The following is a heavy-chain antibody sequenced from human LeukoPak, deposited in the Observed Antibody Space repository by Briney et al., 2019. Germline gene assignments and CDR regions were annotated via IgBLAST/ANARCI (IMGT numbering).Heavy chain of an antibody. CDR2: ISGSGGST. J-gene: IGHJ4*02. Sequence: GGSLRLSCAASGFTFSSYAMSWVRQAPGKGLEWVSGISGSGGSTYYADSVKGRFTISRDNSNNTLYLQMNSLRAEDTAVYYCAKNSGSYPRYYFDYWGQGTLVTVSS. CDR3: AKNSGSYPRYYFDY. V-gene: IGHV3-23*01. D-gene: IGHD1-26*01. CDR1: GFTFSSYA.